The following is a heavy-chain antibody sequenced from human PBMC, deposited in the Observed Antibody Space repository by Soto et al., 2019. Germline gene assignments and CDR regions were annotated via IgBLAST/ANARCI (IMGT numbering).Heavy chain of an antibody. J-gene: IGHJ6*02. CDR2: IYWNDDN. Sequence: XGPTLVNPTQTLPLTCTFSLFSLSTSGVGVGWIRQPPGKALEWLALIYWNDDNHYSPSLKSRLSITKDTSKNQVVLTMTNMDPVDTATYFCARVLWLRGAGSSYYGVDVCGQGTTVTVSS. D-gene: IGHD1-26*01. V-gene: IGHV2-5*01. CDR3: ARVLWLRGAGSSYYGVDV. CDR1: LFSLSTSGVG.